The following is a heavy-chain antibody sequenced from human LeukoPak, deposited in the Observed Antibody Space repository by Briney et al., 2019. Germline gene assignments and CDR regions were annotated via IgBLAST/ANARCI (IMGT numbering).Heavy chain of an antibody. J-gene: IGHJ4*02. Sequence: GASVKVSCKASGYNFISYDINWVRQAPGQGLECMGWISAYNGNTNYAQKLQGRVTMTTDTSTSTAYMELRSLRSDDTAVYYCAREKSRYKYGYNYWGQGTLVTVSS. CDR2: ISAYNGNT. CDR3: AREKSRYKYGYNY. CDR1: GYNFISYD. D-gene: IGHD5-18*01. V-gene: IGHV1-18*01.